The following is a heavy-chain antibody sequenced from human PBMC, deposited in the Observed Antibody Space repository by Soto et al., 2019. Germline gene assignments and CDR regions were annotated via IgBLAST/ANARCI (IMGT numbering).Heavy chain of an antibody. CDR1: GFTFISYG. J-gene: IGHJ4*02. CDR3: ARDMYYYDSSGKHDY. CDR2: IWYDGSNK. D-gene: IGHD3-22*01. Sequence: PGGSLRLSCAASGFTFISYGMHWVRQAPGKGLEWVAVIWYDGSNKYYADSVKGRFTISRDNSKNTLYLQMNSLRAEDTAVYYCARDMYYYDSSGKHDYWGQGTLVTVS. V-gene: IGHV3-33*01.